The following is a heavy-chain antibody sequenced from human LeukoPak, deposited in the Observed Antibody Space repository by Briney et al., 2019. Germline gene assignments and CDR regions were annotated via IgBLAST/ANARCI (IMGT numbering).Heavy chain of an antibody. V-gene: IGHV4-59*01. Sequence: SKTLSLTCTMSGGSISPYYWGWIRQPPGKGLEWIAYIFHSGTTKYNPSLKSRVAISLDTPKSQFSLKLHSVTAADTAVYYCARGGYYYLDVWGGGTTVTVSS. CDR1: GGSISPYY. J-gene: IGHJ6*03. CDR2: IFHSGTT. CDR3: ARGGYYYLDV.